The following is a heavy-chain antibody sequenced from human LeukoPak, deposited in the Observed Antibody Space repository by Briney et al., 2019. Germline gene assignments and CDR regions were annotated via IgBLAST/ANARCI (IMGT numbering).Heavy chain of an antibody. J-gene: IGHJ3*02. Sequence: GGSLRLSCAASGFTVSSTHMVWVPQAPGKGLEWVSVPYTGGNSYYAGSVKGRFIISRDISKNTLYLQMNSLRAEDSALYYCARGGRGSAAVVAPRSFDIWGQGTMVTVSS. CDR3: ARGGRGSAAVVAPRSFDI. V-gene: IGHV3-53*01. D-gene: IGHD3-22*01. CDR2: PYTGGNS. CDR1: GFTVSSTH.